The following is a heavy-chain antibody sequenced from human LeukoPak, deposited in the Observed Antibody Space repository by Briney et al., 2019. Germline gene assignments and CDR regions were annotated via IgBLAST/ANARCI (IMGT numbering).Heavy chain of an antibody. CDR2: IYYSGST. CDR3: ARHWGIRGYYDSSGPKGWFDP. CDR1: GGSIISSSYY. V-gene: IGHV4-39*01. D-gene: IGHD3-22*01. Sequence: PSETLSLTCTVSGGSIISSSYYWGWLRQPPGKGLEWIGSIYYSGSTYYNPSLKSRVTISVNTSNNQFSLKLSSVTAADTAVYYCARHWGIRGYYDSSGPKGWFDPWGQGTLVTVSS. J-gene: IGHJ5*02.